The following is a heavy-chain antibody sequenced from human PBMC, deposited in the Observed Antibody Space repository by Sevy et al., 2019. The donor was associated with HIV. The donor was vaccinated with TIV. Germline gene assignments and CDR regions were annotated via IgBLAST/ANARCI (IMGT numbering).Heavy chain of an antibody. D-gene: IGHD3-16*02. J-gene: IGHJ5*02. CDR3: AKDTGDDVWGSYRPNWFDP. CDR1: GFTFSSYA. CDR2: ISGSGGRT. Sequence: LSLTCAASGFTFSSYAMSWVRQAPGKGLEWVSAISGSGGRTYYADSVKGRFTITGDNPRNTLHLQMNSLRAEDTAVYYCAKDTGDDVWGSYRPNWFDPWGQGTLVTVSS. V-gene: IGHV3-23*01.